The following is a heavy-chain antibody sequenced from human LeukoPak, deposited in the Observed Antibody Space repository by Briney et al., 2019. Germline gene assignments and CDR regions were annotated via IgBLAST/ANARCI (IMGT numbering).Heavy chain of an antibody. J-gene: IGHJ4*02. CDR3: ARDFVEGFDY. D-gene: IGHD3-16*02. CDR1: GFTFSSRDW. V-gene: IGHV3-7*01. CDR2: IKQDGSEK. Sequence: GGSLRLSCVASGFTFSSRDWMTWVRQAPGKGLEWVANIKQDGSEKNYVDSVKGRFTISRDNAKNSVDLQMNSLRVEDTAVYYCARDFVEGFDYWGQGTLVTVSS.